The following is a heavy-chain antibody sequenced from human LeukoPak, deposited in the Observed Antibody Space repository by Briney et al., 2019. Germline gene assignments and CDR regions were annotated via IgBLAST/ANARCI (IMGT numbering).Heavy chain of an antibody. Sequence: GGSLRLSCAASGFTFSSYSMNWVRQAPGKGLEWVSSISSSSSYIYYADSVKGRFTISRDNSKNTLYLQMNSLRAEDTAVYYCARIDTGYGDYDHWGQGTLVTVSS. J-gene: IGHJ4*02. CDR1: GFTFSSYS. CDR2: ISSSSSYI. V-gene: IGHV3-21*04. CDR3: ARIDTGYGDYDH. D-gene: IGHD4-17*01.